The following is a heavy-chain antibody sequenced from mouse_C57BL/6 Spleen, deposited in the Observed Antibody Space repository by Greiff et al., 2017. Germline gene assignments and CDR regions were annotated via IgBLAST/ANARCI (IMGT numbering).Heavy chain of an antibody. D-gene: IGHD2-1*01. CDR2: IDPETGGT. CDR1: GYTFTDYE. CDR3: TREGDLLHY. V-gene: IGHV1-15*01. J-gene: IGHJ2*01. Sequence: QVQLQQSGAELVRPGASVTLSCKASGYTFTDYEMHWVKQTPVHGLEWIGAIDPETGGTAYNQKFKGKAILTADKSSSTAYMELRSLTSEDSAVYYCTREGDLLHYWGQGTTRTVSS.